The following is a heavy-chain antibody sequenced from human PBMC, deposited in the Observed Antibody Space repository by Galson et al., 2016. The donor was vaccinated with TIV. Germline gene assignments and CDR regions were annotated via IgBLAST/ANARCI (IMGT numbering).Heavy chain of an antibody. CDR3: ARRGNITIFGVPYPDYYYYMDV. CDR1: GGSITSHY. CDR2: LFYSGSR. D-gene: IGHD3-3*01. J-gene: IGHJ6*03. Sequence: LSLTCTVSGGSITSHYWSWIRQPPGKGLEWIGYLFYSGSRNFNSSFKSRVTVSLDTSKNQFSLKLKSVTAADTAVYYCARRGNITIFGVPYPDYYYYMDVWGKGPTVTVSS. V-gene: IGHV4-59*11.